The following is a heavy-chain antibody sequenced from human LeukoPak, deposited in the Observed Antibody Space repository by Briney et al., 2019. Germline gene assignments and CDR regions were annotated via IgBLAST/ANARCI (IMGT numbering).Heavy chain of an antibody. CDR2: IDKKDNFHAT. D-gene: IGHD1-26*01. V-gene: IGHV3-73*01. CDR1: GFTFSGCA. Sequence: GGSLRLSCAASGFTFSGCAIHWVRQSSGKGLEWVGHIDKKDNFHATAYAASVQGRFSISRDDSKNTAFLHTNSLKTEDMALYYCTRDSGTYNWLDPWGQGTLVTVSS. J-gene: IGHJ5*02. CDR3: TRDSGTYNWLDP.